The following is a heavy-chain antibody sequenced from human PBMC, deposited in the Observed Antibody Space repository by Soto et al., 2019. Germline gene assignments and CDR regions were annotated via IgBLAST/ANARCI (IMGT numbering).Heavy chain of an antibody. CDR3: GRDRAYYDFWSGYYTGDY. D-gene: IGHD3-3*01. CDR2: ISSSGSTI. CDR1: GFTFSSYE. J-gene: IGHJ4*02. Sequence: PGGSLRLSCAASGFTFSSYEMNWVRQAPGKGLEWVSYISSSGSTIYYADSVKGRFTISRDNAKNSLYLQMNSLRAEDTAVYYCGRDRAYYDFWSGYYTGDYWGQGTLVTVSS. V-gene: IGHV3-48*03.